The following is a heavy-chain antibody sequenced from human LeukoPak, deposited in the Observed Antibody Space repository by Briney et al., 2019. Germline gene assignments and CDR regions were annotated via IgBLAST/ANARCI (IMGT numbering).Heavy chain of an antibody. CDR1: GFTLSTYA. Sequence: GGSLRLSCAASGFTLSTYAMSWVRQAPGKGLEWVSVIYSGGYTYYADSVKGRFTISRDNAKNSLYLQMNSLRAEDTAVYYCARDSGNYLDAFDIWGQGTMVTVSS. J-gene: IGHJ3*02. CDR3: ARDSGNYLDAFDI. D-gene: IGHD1-7*01. V-gene: IGHV3-66*01. CDR2: IYSGGYT.